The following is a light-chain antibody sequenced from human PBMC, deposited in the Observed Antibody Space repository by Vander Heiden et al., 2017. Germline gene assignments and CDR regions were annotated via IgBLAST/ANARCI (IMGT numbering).Light chain of an antibody. CDR2: DAS. CDR1: QSVSSY. Sequence: EIVLTQSPATLSLSPRERANLSCRASQSVSSYLAWYQQNPGQAPRLLIFDASHRATGVPARFSGRGSGTDFTLTISSLEPEDFAVYYCHHRSNWPLTFDQWTKVEIK. J-gene: IGKJ1*01. CDR3: HHRSNWPLT. V-gene: IGKV3-11*01.